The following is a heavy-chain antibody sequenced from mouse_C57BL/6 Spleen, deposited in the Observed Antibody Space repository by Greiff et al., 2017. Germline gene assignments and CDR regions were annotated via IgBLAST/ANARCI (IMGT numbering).Heavy chain of an antibody. D-gene: IGHD3-2*02. CDR1: GFNIKNTY. V-gene: IGHV14-3*01. J-gene: IGHJ2*01. CDR3: DNGGGQLRLPFDY. Sequence: VQLKESVAELVRPGASVKLSCTASGFNIKNTYLHWVKQRPEQGLEWIGRIDPANGNTKYAPKFQGKATITADPSSNTAYLQLSSLTSEDTAIYYCDNGGGQLRLPFDYWGQGTTLTVSS. CDR2: IDPANGNT.